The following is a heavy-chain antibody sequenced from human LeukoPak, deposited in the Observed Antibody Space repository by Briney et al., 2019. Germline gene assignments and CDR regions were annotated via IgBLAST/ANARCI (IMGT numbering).Heavy chain of an antibody. J-gene: IGHJ4*02. CDR1: GFTFSNYN. CDR3: AKSRGVAGFDY. Sequence: GGSLRLSCAASGFTFSNYNMNWVRQAPGKGLEWVSYISSSSSTIYYADSVKGRFTISRDNSKNTLYLQMNSLRAEDTAVYYCAKSRGVAGFDYWGQGTLVTVSS. D-gene: IGHD6-19*01. V-gene: IGHV3-48*01. CDR2: ISSSSSTI.